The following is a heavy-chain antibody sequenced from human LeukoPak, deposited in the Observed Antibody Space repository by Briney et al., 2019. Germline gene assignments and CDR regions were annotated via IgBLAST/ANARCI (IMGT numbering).Heavy chain of an antibody. CDR2: ISTSSSYI. CDR3: ARATWDPNYYYYMDV. D-gene: IGHD1-26*01. J-gene: IGHJ6*03. CDR1: GFTFNRYN. V-gene: IGHV3-21*01. Sequence: PGGSLRLSCAASGFTFNRYNMNWVRRAPGKGLEWVSSISTSSSYIYYADSVRGRFTISRDNAKNSLYLQMNSLRAEGTAVYFCARATWDPNYYYYMDVWGKGTTVTISS.